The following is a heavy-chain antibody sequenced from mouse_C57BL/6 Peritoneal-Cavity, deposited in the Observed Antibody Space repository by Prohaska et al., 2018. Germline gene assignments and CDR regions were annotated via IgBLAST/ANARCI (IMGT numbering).Heavy chain of an antibody. J-gene: IGHJ4*01. CDR2: ISYDGSN. CDR1: GYSITSGYY. CDR3: ARLDY. Sequence: VQLQESGPGLVKPSQSLSLTCSVTGYSITSGYYCNWIRQFPGNKLEWMGYISYDGSNNYNPSLKNRSSITRDTSKNQFFLKLNSVTTEDTATYYCARLDYWGQGTSVTVSS. V-gene: IGHV3-6*01.